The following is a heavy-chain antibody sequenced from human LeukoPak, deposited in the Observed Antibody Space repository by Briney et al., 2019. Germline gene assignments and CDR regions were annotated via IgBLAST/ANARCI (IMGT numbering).Heavy chain of an antibody. J-gene: IGHJ4*02. CDR3: ASPTPYSGSYYSDY. D-gene: IGHD1-26*01. Sequence: SETLSLTCTVSGGSISSSSYYWGWIRQPPGKGLEWIGSIYYSGSTYYSPSLKSRVTISVDTSKNQFSLKLSSVTAADTAVYYCASPTPYSGSYYSDYWGQGTLVTVSS. V-gene: IGHV4-39*01. CDR2: IYYSGST. CDR1: GGSISSSSYY.